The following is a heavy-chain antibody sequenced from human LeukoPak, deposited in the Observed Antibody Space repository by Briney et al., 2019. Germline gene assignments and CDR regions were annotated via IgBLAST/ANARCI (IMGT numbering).Heavy chain of an antibody. J-gene: IGHJ3*02. Sequence: SGGSLRLSCAASGFTFSSYSMNWVRQAPGKGLDWVSYISSSSSTIYYADSVKGRFTISRDNAKNSLYLQMNSLRAEDTAVYYCALLTGMATTSNAFDIWGQGTMVTVSS. CDR1: GFTFSSYS. CDR2: ISSSSSTI. CDR3: ALLTGMATTSNAFDI. D-gene: IGHD5-24*01. V-gene: IGHV3-48*01.